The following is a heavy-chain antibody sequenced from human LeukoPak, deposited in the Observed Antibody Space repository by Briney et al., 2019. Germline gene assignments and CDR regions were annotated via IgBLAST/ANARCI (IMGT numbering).Heavy chain of an antibody. CDR2: MYSSGST. CDR1: GGSISSYY. Sequence: SETLSLTCTVSGGSISSYYWSWIRQPAGKRLEWIGRMYSSGSTNYNPSLKSRVTMSVDTSKNQFSLKLNSVTAADTAVYYCAKSNGYGLVDIWGQGTMVTVSS. V-gene: IGHV4-4*07. CDR3: AKSNGYGLVDI. J-gene: IGHJ3*02. D-gene: IGHD3-10*01.